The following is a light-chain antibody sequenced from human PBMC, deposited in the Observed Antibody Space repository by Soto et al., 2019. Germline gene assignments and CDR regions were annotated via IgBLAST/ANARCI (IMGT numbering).Light chain of an antibody. Sequence: QSALTQPASVSGCPGQSITISCTGTTSDVGGYNYVSWHQQHPGKAPKLMIHDVSNRPSGVSNRFSGSKSGNTASLTISGLQAEDEADYYCSSYTSSSTYVFGTGTKLTVL. CDR3: SSYTSSSTYV. CDR1: TSDVGGYNY. J-gene: IGLJ1*01. V-gene: IGLV2-14*01. CDR2: DVS.